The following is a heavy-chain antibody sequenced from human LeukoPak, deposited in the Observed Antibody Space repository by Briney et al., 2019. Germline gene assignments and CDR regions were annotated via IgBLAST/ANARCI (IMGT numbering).Heavy chain of an antibody. V-gene: IGHV1-69*13. CDR3: ARYERYYYYMDV. J-gene: IGHJ6*03. CDR2: IIPIFGTA. CDR1: GGTFSSYA. D-gene: IGHD3-16*01. Sequence: ASVKVSCKASGGTFSSYAISWVRQAPGQGLEWMGGIIPIFGTANYAQKFQGRVTITADESTSTAYMELSSLRSEDTAAYYCARYERYYYYMDVWGKGTTVTVSS.